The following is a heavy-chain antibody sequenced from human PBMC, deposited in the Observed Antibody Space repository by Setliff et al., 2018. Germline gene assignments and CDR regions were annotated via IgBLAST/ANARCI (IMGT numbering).Heavy chain of an antibody. J-gene: IGHJ5*02. Sequence: GASVKVSCKVSGYTLTELSMHWVRQAPGKGLEWMGGFDPEDGETIYAQKFQGRVAMTRDTSTSTVYMELSILRSEDTAVYYCARDARDFWSGYSSHEGFDPWGQGTLVTVSS. CDR2: FDPEDGET. D-gene: IGHD3-3*01. CDR1: GYTLTELS. V-gene: IGHV1-24*01. CDR3: ARDARDFWSGYSSHEGFDP.